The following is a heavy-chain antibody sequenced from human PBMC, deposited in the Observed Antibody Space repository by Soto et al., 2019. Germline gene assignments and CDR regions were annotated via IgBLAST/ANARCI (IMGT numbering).Heavy chain of an antibody. CDR2: ISSDGFNK. J-gene: IGHJ4*02. D-gene: IGHD6-19*01. CDR1: GFTFNTYA. CDR3: AKDPITNGWSANYFDY. Sequence: QVQLVESGGGVVQPGRSLRLSCTASGFTFNTYAMHWVRQAPGRGLEWVAIISSDGFNKYYADSVKGRFTISRDNSKNTLYVQMNSLRAEDTAVYYCAKDPITNGWSANYFDYWGKGTLVTVSS. V-gene: IGHV3-30*18.